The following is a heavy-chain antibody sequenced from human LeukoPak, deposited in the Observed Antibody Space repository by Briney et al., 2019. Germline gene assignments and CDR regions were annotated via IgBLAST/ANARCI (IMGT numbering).Heavy chain of an antibody. D-gene: IGHD2-15*01. CDR2: ISGSGGST. J-gene: IGHJ4*02. CDR3: ATKNTGFCSGGYCYYFDF. Sequence: PGGSLRLSCAASGFTFSSYAMSWVRQAPGKGLEWVSAISGSGGSTYYADSVKGRFTISRDNSKNTLYLHMNSLTAGDTAAYYCATKNTGFCSGGYCYYFDFWGQGTLVTVSS. V-gene: IGHV3-23*01. CDR1: GFTFSSYA.